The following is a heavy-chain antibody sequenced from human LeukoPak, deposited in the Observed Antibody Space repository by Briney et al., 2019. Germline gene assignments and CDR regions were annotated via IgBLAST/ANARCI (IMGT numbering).Heavy chain of an antibody. J-gene: IGHJ3*02. CDR3: ARKFCSSTTCYVAFDM. CDR2: IYPRDSDT. V-gene: IGHV5-51*01. D-gene: IGHD2-2*01. Sequence: EESLKISCKGSGYTFTNYWIGWVRQMPGKGLEYMGIIYPRDSDTRYSPSFEGQVTISADKSISTAYLQWSSLKASDTAMYFCARKFCSSTTCYVAFDMWGQGTMVTVSS. CDR1: GYTFTNYW.